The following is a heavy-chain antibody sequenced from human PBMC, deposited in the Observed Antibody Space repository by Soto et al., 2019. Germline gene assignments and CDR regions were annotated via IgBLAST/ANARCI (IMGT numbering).Heavy chain of an antibody. CDR2: IWYDGSNK. CDR1: GFTFSSYG. J-gene: IGHJ6*02. Sequence: PGGSLRLSCAASGFTFSSYGMHWVRQAPGKGLEWVAVIWYDGSNKYYADSVKGRFTISRDNSKNTLYLQMNSLRAEDTAVYYCARTLGYCSSTSCYAIGGMDVWGQGTTVTVSS. D-gene: IGHD2-2*01. V-gene: IGHV3-33*01. CDR3: ARTLGYCSSTSCYAIGGMDV.